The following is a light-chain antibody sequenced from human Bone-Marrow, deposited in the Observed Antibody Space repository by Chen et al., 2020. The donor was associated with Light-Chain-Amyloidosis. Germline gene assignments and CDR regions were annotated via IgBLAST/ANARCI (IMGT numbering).Light chain of an antibody. CDR1: SSDVGGDNH. CDR2: EVT. V-gene: IGLV2-14*01. CDR3: SSYTITNTLV. Sequence: QSALTQPASVSGSPGQSITNSCTGTSSDVGGDNHVSWYQQHPDKAPKLMIYEVTNRPSGVPDRFAGSKADNTASLTISGLQTEDEADYFCSSYTITNTLVFGSGTRVTVL. J-gene: IGLJ1*01.